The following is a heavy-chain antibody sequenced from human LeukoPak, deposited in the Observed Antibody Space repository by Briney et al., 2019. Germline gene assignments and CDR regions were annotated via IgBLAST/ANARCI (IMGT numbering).Heavy chain of an antibody. CDR1: YGSISNYY. J-gene: IGHJ4*02. V-gene: IGHV4-59*01. CDR2: ISYSGST. D-gene: IGHD3-3*01. CDR3: VRGSLGVVTAFDY. Sequence: PSETLSLTCTVSYGSISNYYWNWIRQPPGKGLEWIGYISYSGSTSYNPSLKSRVTISVDTSKNQFSLKLSSVTAADTAVYYCVRGSLGVVTAFDYWGQGTLVTVSS.